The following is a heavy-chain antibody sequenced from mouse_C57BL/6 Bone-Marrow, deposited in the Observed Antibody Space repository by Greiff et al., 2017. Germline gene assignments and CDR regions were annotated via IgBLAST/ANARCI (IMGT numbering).Heavy chain of an antibody. V-gene: IGHV1-19*01. CDR3: ARRGGKYAMDY. Sequence: EVQLQQSGPVLVKPGASVKTSCKASGYTFTDYYMNWVKQSHGKSLEWIGVINPYNGGTSYNQKFKGKATLTVDKSSSTAYMELNSLTSEDSAVYYCARRGGKYAMDYWGQGTSVTVSS. J-gene: IGHJ4*01. CDR1: GYTFTDYY. D-gene: IGHD1-1*01. CDR2: INPYNGGT.